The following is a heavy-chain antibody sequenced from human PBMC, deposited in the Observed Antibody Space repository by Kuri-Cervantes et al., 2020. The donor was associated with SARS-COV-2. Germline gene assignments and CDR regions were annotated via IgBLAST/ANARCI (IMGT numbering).Heavy chain of an antibody. CDR1: GFTFSSYA. CDR3: ANSLLWSGYYLDVFDI. V-gene: IGHV3-23*01. J-gene: IGHJ3*02. Sequence: GGSLRLSCAASGFTFSSYAMSWVRQAPGKRLEWVSVISGSGGSTYYAESVKGRFTISRDNSKNTLYLQMNSLRAEDTAVYYCANSLLWSGYYLDVFDIWGQGTMVTVSS. CDR2: ISGSGGST. D-gene: IGHD3-3*01.